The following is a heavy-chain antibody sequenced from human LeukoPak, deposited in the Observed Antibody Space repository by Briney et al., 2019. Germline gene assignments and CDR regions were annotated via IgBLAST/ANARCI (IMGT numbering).Heavy chain of an antibody. D-gene: IGHD2-2*01. J-gene: IGHJ4*02. CDR2: INHSGST. CDR3: ARRSGGVVVPAAHRHFDY. Sequence: PSETLSLTCAVYGGSFSGYYWSWIRQPPGKGLEGIGEINHSGSTNYNPSLKRRVTISVDTSKNQFSLKLSSVTAADTAVYYCARRSGGVVVPAAHRHFDYWGQGTLVTVSS. V-gene: IGHV4-34*01. CDR1: GGSFSGYY.